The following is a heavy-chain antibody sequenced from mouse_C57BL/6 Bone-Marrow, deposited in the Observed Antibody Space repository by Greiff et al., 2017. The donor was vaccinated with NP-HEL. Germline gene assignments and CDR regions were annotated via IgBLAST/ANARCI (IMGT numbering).Heavy chain of an antibody. J-gene: IGHJ1*03. CDR2: IWSGGST. Sequence: VQLQQSGPGLVQPSQSLSITCTVSGFSLTSYGVHWVRQSPGKGLEWLGVIWSGGSTDYNAAFISRLSISKDNSKSQVFFKMNSLQADDTAIYYCARGGDVYWYFDVWGTGTTVTVSS. V-gene: IGHV2-2*01. CDR1: GFSLTSYG. CDR3: ARGGDVYWYFDV.